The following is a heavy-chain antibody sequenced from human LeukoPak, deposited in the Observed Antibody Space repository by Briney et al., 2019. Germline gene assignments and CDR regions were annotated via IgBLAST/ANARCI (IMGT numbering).Heavy chain of an antibody. CDR3: ARDRPSQTYYYDSSGYSTPRFFDI. D-gene: IGHD3-22*01. J-gene: IGHJ3*02. CDR1: GYTFTSYG. V-gene: IGHV1-69*13. Sequence: SVKVSCKASGYTFTSYGISWVRQAPGQGLEWMGGSIPIFGTANYAQKFQGRVTITADESTSTAYMELSSLRSEDTAVYYCARDRPSQTYYYDSSGYSTPRFFDIWGQGTMVTVSS. CDR2: SIPIFGTA.